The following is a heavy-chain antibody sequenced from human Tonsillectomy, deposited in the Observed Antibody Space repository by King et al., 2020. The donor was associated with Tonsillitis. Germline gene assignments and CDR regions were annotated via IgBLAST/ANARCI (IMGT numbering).Heavy chain of an antibody. J-gene: IGHJ5*02. V-gene: IGHV3-30-3*01. D-gene: IGHD2-2*01. CDR2: ISYDGTNK. CDR3: ARDRACSSTPCYTNWFDP. CDR1: GFTFSGYA. Sequence: VQLVESGGGVVQPGRFLRLSCAASGFTFSGYAMHWVRQAPGKGLEGVAVISYDGTNKYYADSVKGRFTISRDNSKNTLYLQVISLRAEDTAVYYCARDRACSSTPCYTNWFDPWGQGTLVTVSS.